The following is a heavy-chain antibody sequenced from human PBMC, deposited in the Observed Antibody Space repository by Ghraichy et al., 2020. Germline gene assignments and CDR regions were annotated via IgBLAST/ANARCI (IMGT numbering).Heavy chain of an antibody. CDR2: INPDGSDK. CDR3: ATSHPSSAWV. D-gene: IGHD6-19*01. J-gene: IGHJ4*02. V-gene: IGHV3-7*01. Sequence: GESLNISCAASEVTSNSWMSWVRQAPGKGLEWVAHINPDGSDKYYEDSVKGRFTISRDNAEKSLYLQMNSLKAGDMAVYYCATSHPSSAWVWGQGTLVTVST. CDR1: EVTSNSW.